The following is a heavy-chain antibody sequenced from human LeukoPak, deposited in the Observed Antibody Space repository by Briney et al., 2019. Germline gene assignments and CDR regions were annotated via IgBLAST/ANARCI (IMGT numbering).Heavy chain of an antibody. Sequence: PGGSLRLSCAASGFTFSSYAMSWVRQAPGKGLEWVSAISGSGGSTYYADSVKGRFTISRDNSKNTLYLQMNSLRAEDTAVYYCAKVGDGHDFWSGYSSFDYWGQGTLVTVSS. J-gene: IGHJ4*02. V-gene: IGHV3-23*01. CDR1: GFTFSSYA. D-gene: IGHD3-3*01. CDR3: AKVGDGHDFWSGYSSFDY. CDR2: ISGSGGST.